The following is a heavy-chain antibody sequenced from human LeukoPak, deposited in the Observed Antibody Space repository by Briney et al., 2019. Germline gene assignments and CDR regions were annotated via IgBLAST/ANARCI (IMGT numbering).Heavy chain of an antibody. D-gene: IGHD6-19*01. CDR1: GVSITTYY. Sequence: PSETLSLTCTVSGVSITTYYWHWIRQPPGRGLEWTGYIHDSGNTNYNPSLRSRVTMSVDTSKNQVSLKLNSVTAADTAMYYCARAGGGWEYYDYWGQGTVVTVSS. V-gene: IGHV4-59*01. J-gene: IGHJ4*02. CDR3: ARAGGGWEYYDY. CDR2: IHDSGNT.